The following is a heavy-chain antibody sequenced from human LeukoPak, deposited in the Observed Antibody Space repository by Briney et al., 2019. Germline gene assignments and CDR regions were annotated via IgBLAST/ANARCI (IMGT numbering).Heavy chain of an antibody. J-gene: IGHJ4*02. D-gene: IGHD6-13*01. CDR3: ARGVYIAAAQYGY. CDR2: IYYSGTT. CDR1: GGSFSGYY. V-gene: IGHV4-59*01. Sequence: SETLSLTCAVYGGSFSGYYWSWLRQPPGQGLEWIGYIYYSGTTNYNPSLKSRVTISVDTSKNQFSLKLSSVTAADTAVYYCARGVYIAAAQYGYWGQGTLVTVSS.